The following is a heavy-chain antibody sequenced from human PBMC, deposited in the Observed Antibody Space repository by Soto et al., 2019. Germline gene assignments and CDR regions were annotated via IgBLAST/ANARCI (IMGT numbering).Heavy chain of an antibody. CDR3: AHRQTYCGGDCYSGFDY. CDR1: GFSLNTRGVG. V-gene: IGHV2-5*02. J-gene: IGHJ4*02. CDR2: IYWDDDK. D-gene: IGHD2-21*02. Sequence: QITLKESGPTLVKPTQTLTLTCTFSGFSLNTRGVGVGWIRQPPGKALEWLALIYWDDDKRYSPSLKSRLTITXDXSXTXXVLTMTNMDPVDTATYYCAHRQTYCGGDCYSGFDYWGQGTLVTVSS.